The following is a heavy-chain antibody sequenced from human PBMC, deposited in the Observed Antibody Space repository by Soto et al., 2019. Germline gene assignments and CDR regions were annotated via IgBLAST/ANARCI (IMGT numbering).Heavy chain of an antibody. Sequence: GGSLRLSCAASGFTFSSYGMHWVRQAPGKGLEWVAVIWYDGNNKYYADSVKGRFTISRDNSKNTLYLQMNSLRAEDTAVYYCARGGVYGDYVGWFDPWGQGTLVTVSS. CDR1: GFTFSSYG. J-gene: IGHJ5*02. CDR3: ARGGVYGDYVGWFDP. D-gene: IGHD4-17*01. V-gene: IGHV3-33*01. CDR2: IWYDGNNK.